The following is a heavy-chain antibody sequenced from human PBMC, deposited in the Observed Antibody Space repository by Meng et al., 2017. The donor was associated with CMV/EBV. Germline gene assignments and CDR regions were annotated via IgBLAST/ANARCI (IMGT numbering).Heavy chain of an antibody. V-gene: IGHV2-5*02. CDR2: IYWDDDK. Sequence: QVHVQESGPTLVKPTQTLALTCTFSGLSLSIVGVGVGWIRQPPGKALEWLALIYWDDDKRYSPSLKSRLTITKDTSKNQVVLTMTNMDPVDTATYYCAHRGRIAAAGTDWFDPWGQGTLVTVSS. CDR1: GLSLSIVGVG. CDR3: AHRGRIAAAGTDWFDP. J-gene: IGHJ5*02. D-gene: IGHD6-13*01.